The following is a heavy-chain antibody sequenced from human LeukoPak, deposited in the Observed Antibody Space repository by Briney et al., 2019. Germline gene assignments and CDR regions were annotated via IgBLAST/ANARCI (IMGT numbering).Heavy chain of an antibody. CDR1: GFTFSSYW. CDR2: ISYSSSDI. D-gene: IGHD1-26*01. V-gene: IGHV3-21*01. J-gene: IGHJ4*02. CDR3: ARTDSIVGAKFVDY. Sequence: PGGSLRLSCAGTGFTFSSYWMSWVRQAPGKGLEWVSSISYSSSDISYADSVKGRFTISRDNAKNSLHLQMNSLRAEDTAVYYCARTDSIVGAKFVDYWGQGTLVTVSS.